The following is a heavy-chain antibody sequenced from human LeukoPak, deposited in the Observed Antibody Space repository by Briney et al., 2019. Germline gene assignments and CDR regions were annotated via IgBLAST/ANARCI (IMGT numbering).Heavy chain of an antibody. J-gene: IGHJ4*02. D-gene: IGHD3-3*01. CDR2: IRYDGSNK. CDR1: GFTFSSYG. CDR3: AKGGDFWSGYYFFDY. V-gene: IGHV3-30*02. Sequence: GGSLRLSCAASGFTFSSYGMHWVRQAPGKGLEWVAFIRYDGSNKYYADSVKGRFTISRDNSKNTLYLQMNSLRAEDTAVYYCAKGGDFWSGYYFFDYWGQGTLVTVSS.